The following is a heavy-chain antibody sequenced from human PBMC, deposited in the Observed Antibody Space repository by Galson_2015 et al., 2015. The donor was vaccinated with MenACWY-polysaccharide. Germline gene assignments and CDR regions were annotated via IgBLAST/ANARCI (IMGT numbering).Heavy chain of an antibody. J-gene: IGHJ4*02. D-gene: IGHD6-19*01. Sequence: ATMSLTCPVSGGSISSRSYYWGWIRPTPGKGLEWIGSIYYSGSTYYNPSLKSRVTISVDTSKNQFSLKLSSVTAADTAVYYCARHRPLALAGTDYFDYWGQGTLVTVSS. CDR3: ARHRPLALAGTDYFDY. CDR2: IYYSGST. CDR1: GGSISSRSYY. V-gene: IGHV4-39*01.